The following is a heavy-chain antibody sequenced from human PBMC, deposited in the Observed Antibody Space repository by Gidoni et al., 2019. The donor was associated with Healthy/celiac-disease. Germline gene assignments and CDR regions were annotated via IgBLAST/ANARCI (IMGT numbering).Heavy chain of an antibody. J-gene: IGHJ4*02. Sequence: APGKGLEWVSVIYSGGSTYYADSVKGRFTISRDNSKNTLYLQMNSLRAEDTAVYYCATLTVGDYWGQGTLVTVSS. CDR2: IYSGGST. D-gene: IGHD4-17*01. V-gene: IGHV3-66*02. CDR3: ATLTVGDY.